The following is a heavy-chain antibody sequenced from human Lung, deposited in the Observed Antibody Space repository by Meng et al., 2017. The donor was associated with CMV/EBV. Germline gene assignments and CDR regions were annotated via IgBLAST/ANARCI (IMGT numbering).Heavy chain of an antibody. CDR1: GDSVSSNSAA. Sequence: SQXXXLTXAISGDSVSSNSAAWNWIRQSPSRGLEWLGTTFYRSKWYNNYGVSVKSRITINADTSKNQLSLQLTSVTPEDTAVYFCARAGRSYLYYFDYWGQGTXVTVSS. J-gene: IGHJ4*02. D-gene: IGHD3-22*01. V-gene: IGHV6-1*01. CDR2: TFYRSKWYN. CDR3: ARAGRSYLYYFDY.